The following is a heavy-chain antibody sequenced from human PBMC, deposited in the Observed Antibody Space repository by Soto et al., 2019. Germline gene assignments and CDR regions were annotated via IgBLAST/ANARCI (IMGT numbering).Heavy chain of an antibody. V-gene: IGHV4-30-2*01. CDR1: GGSISSDGDS. CDR2: IYHSGST. D-gene: IGHD5-18*01. CDR3: ARVWGYSYGLASDI. Sequence: TLSLTCAVSGGSISSDGDSWSWIRQPPGKGLEWIGYIYHSGSTYYNPSLKSRVTISVDRSKSQFSLKLSSVTAADTAVYYCARVWGYSYGLASDIWGQGTMVTVSS. J-gene: IGHJ3*02.